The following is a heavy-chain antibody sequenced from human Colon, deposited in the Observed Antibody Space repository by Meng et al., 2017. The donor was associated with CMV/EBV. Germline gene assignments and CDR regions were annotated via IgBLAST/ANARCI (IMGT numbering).Heavy chain of an antibody. D-gene: IGHD1-14*01. J-gene: IGHJ4*02. CDR1: GLTFSSFA. Sequence: EGQVVEFGGVVVQPGGSLRLSGNASGLTFSSFAMGWVRQAPGKGLEWVSAIDRTAEDTYYADSVKGRFTISRDNSKNTLYLQMNSLRAEDMAVYYCAKDWPYTRMVTADYWGQGILVTVSS. CDR2: IDRTAEDT. CDR3: AKDWPYTRMVTADY. V-gene: IGHV3-23*04.